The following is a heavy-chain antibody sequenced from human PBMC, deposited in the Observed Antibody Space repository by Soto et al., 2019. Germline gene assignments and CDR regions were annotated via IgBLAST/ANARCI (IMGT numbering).Heavy chain of an antibody. V-gene: IGHV2-5*02. Sequence: QITLKESGPTLVKPTQTLTLTCTFSGFSLSSSGVGVGWIRQPPGKAPEWLALIYWDEDKRYSPSLKTRLTITKDTAANEVVLTVTNMDRVDTGTYYCAHKGGRGAGMDVWGPGTPGTGSS. CDR1: GFSLSSSGVG. CDR2: IYWDEDK. CDR3: AHKGGRGAGMDV. J-gene: IGHJ6*02. D-gene: IGHD2-15*01.